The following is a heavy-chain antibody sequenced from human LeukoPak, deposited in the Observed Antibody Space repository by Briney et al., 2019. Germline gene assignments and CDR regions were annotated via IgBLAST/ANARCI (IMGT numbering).Heavy chain of an antibody. V-gene: IGHV3-48*03. CDR3: ARDRMGYYDSSGYFDY. CDR2: ISSSGSTT. J-gene: IGHJ4*02. CDR1: GFTFSSYE. Sequence: QPGGSLRLSCAASGFTFSSYEMNWVRQAPGKGLEWVSYISSSGSTTYYADSVKGRFTISRDNAKNSLYLQMNSLRAEDTAVYYCARDRMGYYDSSGYFDYWGQGTLVTVSS. D-gene: IGHD3-22*01.